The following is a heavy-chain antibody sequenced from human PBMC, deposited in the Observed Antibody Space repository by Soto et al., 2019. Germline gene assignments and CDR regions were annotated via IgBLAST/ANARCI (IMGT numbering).Heavy chain of an antibody. Sequence: TLETLSLTCTVSGGSISSGGYYWSWIRQHPGKGLEWIGYIYYSGSTYYNPSLKSRVTISVDTSKNQFSLKLSSVTAADTAVYYCARTMGYSGYDPYYYYGMDVWGQGTTVTVSS. D-gene: IGHD5-12*01. CDR3: ARTMGYSGYDPYYYYGMDV. CDR1: GGSISSGGYY. V-gene: IGHV4-31*03. J-gene: IGHJ6*02. CDR2: IYYSGST.